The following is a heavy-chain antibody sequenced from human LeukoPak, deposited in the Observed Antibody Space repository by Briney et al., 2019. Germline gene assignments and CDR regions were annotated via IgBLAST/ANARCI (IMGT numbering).Heavy chain of an antibody. Sequence: GGSLRLSCAASGFTFSTYAMSWVRQAPGKGLEWVSGISDSGGSTYYADSVKGRFTISRDNSKNTLYLLMNSLRVEDTAVYYCAKGVPGSGWYSGFDALDMWGQGTMVTVSS. V-gene: IGHV3-23*01. J-gene: IGHJ3*02. CDR2: ISDSGGST. CDR3: AKGVPGSGWYSGFDALDM. D-gene: IGHD6-19*01. CDR1: GFTFSTYA.